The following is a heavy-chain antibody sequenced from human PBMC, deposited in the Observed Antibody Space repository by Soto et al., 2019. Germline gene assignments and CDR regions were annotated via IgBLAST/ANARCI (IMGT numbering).Heavy chain of an antibody. CDR1: GGTFSSYA. J-gene: IGHJ4*02. CDR2: IIPIFGTA. Sequence: QVQLVQSGAEVKKPGSSVKVSCKASGGTFSSYAISWVRQSPGQGLEWMGGIIPIFGTANYAQKFQGRVTITADESTSTTYMELSSLRSEDTAVYYCATTGLGFIVATIFDYWGQGTLVTVSS. D-gene: IGHD5-12*01. V-gene: IGHV1-69*12. CDR3: ATTGLGFIVATIFDY.